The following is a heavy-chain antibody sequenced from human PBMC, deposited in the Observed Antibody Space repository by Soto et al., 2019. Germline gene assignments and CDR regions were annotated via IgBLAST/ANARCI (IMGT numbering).Heavy chain of an antibody. CDR2: VYYTGTT. CDR1: GGSISSSNW. CDR3: AVSTGGSQYYFDS. Sequence: SETLSLTCAVPGGSISSSNWWSWVRQPPGKGLEWIGNVYYTGTTNYNPSLNSRVTISIDTSRKHFSLNLNSLTAADTAIYYCAVSTGGSQYYFDSWGQGALVTVSS. J-gene: IGHJ4*02. D-gene: IGHD2-8*02. V-gene: IGHV4-4*02.